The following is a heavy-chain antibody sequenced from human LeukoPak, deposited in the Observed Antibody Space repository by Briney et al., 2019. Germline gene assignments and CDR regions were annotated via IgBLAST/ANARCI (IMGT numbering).Heavy chain of an antibody. D-gene: IGHD2-21*01. CDR3: ARDEGPISYFDY. CDR2: ISGSGGST. V-gene: IGHV3-23*01. J-gene: IGHJ4*02. CDR1: GFTFSSYA. Sequence: GGSLRLSCAASGFTFSSYAMSWVRQAPGKGLEWVSAISGSGGSTYYADSVKGRFTISRDNAKNSLYLQMNSLRAEDTAVYYCARDEGPISYFDYWGQGTLVTVSS.